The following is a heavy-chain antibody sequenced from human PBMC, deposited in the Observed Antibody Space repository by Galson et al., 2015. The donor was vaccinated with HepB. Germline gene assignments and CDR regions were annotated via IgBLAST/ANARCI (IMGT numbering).Heavy chain of an antibody. CDR2: IKSKTDGGTT. CDR1: GFTFSNAW. J-gene: IGHJ4*02. D-gene: IGHD3-3*01. CDR3: TTANYDFWSGSRGY. V-gene: IGHV3-15*01. Sequence: SLRLSCAASGFTFSNAWMSWVRQAPGKGLEWVGRIKSKTDGGTTDYAAPVKGRFTISRDDSKNTLYLQMNSLKTEDTAVYYCTTANYDFWSGSRGYWGQGTLVTVSS.